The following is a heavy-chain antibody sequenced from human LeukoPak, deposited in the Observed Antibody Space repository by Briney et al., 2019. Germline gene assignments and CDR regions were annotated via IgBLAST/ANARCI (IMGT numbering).Heavy chain of an antibody. CDR1: GFTFNNNA. D-gene: IGHD5/OR15-5a*01. CDR2: INGGGDAT. V-gene: IGHV3-23*01. J-gene: IGHJ4*02. CDR3: AKEGQRGSYGVYDDHQ. Sequence: GGSLRLSCATSGFTFNNNAMSWVRQAPGKGLEWVSAINGGGDATEYADSVKGRFTISRDNSKNMVYLQVNSLRAEDTAVYYCAKEGQRGSYGVYDDHQWGQGTLVTVSS.